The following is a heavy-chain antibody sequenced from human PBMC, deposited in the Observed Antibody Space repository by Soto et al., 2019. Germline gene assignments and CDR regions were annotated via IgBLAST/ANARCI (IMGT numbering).Heavy chain of an antibody. Sequence: SETLSLTCTVSGGSISSYYWSWIRQPPGKGLEWIGYIYYSGSTNYNPSLKSRVTISVDTSKNQFSLKLSSVTAADTAVYYCARWEPIGYYFDYWGHGALVTVSS. CDR1: GGSISSYY. J-gene: IGHJ4*01. CDR3: ARWEPIGYYFDY. V-gene: IGHV4-59*08. CDR2: IYYSGST. D-gene: IGHD3-3*01.